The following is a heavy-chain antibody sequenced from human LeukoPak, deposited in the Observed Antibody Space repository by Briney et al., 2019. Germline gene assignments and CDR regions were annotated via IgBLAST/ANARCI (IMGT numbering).Heavy chain of an antibody. J-gene: IGHJ4*02. CDR1: GYTFTSYG. CDR2: ISAYNGNT. Sequence: ASVKVSCKASGYTFTSYGISWVRQAPGQGREWMGWISAYNGNTNYAQKLQGRVTMTTDTSTSTAYMELRSLRSDDTAVYYCARVPSGRPTYYFDYWGQGTLVTVPS. D-gene: IGHD6-19*01. CDR3: ARVPSGRPTYYFDY. V-gene: IGHV1-18*01.